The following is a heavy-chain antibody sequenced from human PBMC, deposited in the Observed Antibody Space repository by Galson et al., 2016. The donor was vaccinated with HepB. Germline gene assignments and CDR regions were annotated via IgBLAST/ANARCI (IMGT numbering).Heavy chain of an antibody. Sequence: SLRLSCAASGFPFSAYYMSWIRQAPGKGLEWVSYISGVGDTQFYADSVKGRFTISRDNAKNSLYLQMNSLRVEDTAVYYYATPMTYYNMGVWGQGTTVTVSS. J-gene: IGHJ6*02. V-gene: IGHV3-11*01. CDR2: ISGVGDTQ. CDR3: ATPMTYYNMGV. CDR1: GFPFSAYY.